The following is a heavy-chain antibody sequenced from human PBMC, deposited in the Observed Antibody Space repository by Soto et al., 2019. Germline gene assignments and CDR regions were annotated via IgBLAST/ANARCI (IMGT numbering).Heavy chain of an antibody. CDR3: ARGRLNDYIWGSYRPKRPFDY. CDR2: INHSGST. Sequence: SETLFLTCAVYGGSFSGYYWSWIRQPPGKGLEWIGEINHSGSTNYNPSLKSRVTISVDTSKNQFSLKLSSVTAADTAVYYCARGRLNDYIWGSYRPKRPFDYWGQGTLVTVSS. V-gene: IGHV4-34*01. J-gene: IGHJ4*02. D-gene: IGHD3-16*02. CDR1: GGSFSGYY.